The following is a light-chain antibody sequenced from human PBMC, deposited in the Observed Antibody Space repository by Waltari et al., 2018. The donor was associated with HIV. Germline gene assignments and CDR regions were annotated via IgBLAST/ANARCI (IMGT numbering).Light chain of an antibody. V-gene: IGLV2-23*02. J-gene: IGLJ1*01. CDR3: CSYAGSSYV. Sequence: QSALTQPASVSGSPGQSITISCTGTSSDVWSYNLVSWYQQHPGKAPKPIIYEVSKRPSRVSYRFSGFKSWQTASLNNPGLQAEDEADYYCCSYAGSSYVFGTGTKVTVL. CDR2: EVS. CDR1: SSDVWSYNL.